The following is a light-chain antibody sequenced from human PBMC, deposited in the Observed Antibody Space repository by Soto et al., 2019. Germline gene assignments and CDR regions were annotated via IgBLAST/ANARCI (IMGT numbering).Light chain of an antibody. CDR3: SSYGGYNNVV. J-gene: IGLJ1*01. V-gene: IGLV2-8*01. CDR2: EVN. Sequence: QSVLTQPPSASGSPGQSVTISCTVTSSDVGGYNYVSWFQQHPGKAPKLIIHEVNQRPSGVPDRFSGSKSGNTASLTVSGLQAEDEDTYYCSSYGGYNNVVFGTGTKVTVL. CDR1: SSDVGGYNY.